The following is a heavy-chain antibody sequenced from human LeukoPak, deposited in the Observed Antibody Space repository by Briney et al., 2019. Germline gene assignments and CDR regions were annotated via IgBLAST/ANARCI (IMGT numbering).Heavy chain of an antibody. Sequence: ASVKVSCKASGYTFTSYAMHWVRQAPGQRLEWMGWINAGNGNTKYSQKFQGRVTITRDTSTDTAYMELSSLSSGDTAVYYCVNVGDCHGMDVWGQGTTVVVSS. J-gene: IGHJ6*02. CDR1: GYTFTSYA. D-gene: IGHD2-21*01. V-gene: IGHV1-3*01. CDR2: INAGNGNT. CDR3: VNVGDCHGMDV.